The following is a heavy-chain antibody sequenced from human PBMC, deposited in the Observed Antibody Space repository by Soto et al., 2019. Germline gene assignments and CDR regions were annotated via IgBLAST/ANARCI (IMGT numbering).Heavy chain of an antibody. Sequence: XESLRLSCVASGFSFSNYNMNWVRQAPGKGLEWLSYISSDNITKYYADSVRGRFTISRDSAKNSLYLQMNSLRDEDTAVYFCARNVDLWGQGTMVTVSS. V-gene: IGHV3-48*02. D-gene: IGHD2-21*01. CDR3: ARNVDL. CDR1: GFSFSNYN. J-gene: IGHJ3*01. CDR2: ISSDNITK.